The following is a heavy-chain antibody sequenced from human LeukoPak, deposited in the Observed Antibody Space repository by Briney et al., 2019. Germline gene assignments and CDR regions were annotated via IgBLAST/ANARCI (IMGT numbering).Heavy chain of an antibody. Sequence: GGSLRLSCAASGFIVSSNYMSWVRQAPGKGLEWVSIIYGDGSTYYADSVKGRFTISRDTSKNTLYLQMNSLRAEDTAVYYCARAQRGYSCLLDYWGQGTLVTVSS. V-gene: IGHV3-66*01. J-gene: IGHJ4*02. D-gene: IGHD5-18*01. CDR3: ARAQRGYSCLLDY. CDR1: GFIVSSNY. CDR2: IYGDGST.